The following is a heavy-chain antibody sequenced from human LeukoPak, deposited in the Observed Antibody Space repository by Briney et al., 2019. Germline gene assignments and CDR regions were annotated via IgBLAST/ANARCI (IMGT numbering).Heavy chain of an antibody. CDR3: SRVAAAGSWPTVDY. CDR1: GDSIRSRSYY. V-gene: IGHV4-39*07. CDR2: MYYSGIT. J-gene: IGHJ4*02. D-gene: IGHD6-13*01. Sequence: TSETLSLTCTVSGDSIRSRSYYWGWIRQPPGTGLEWIGNMYYSGITYYNPSLKSRVTISVDTSKNQFSLKLNSVTAADTAVYYCSRVAAAGSWPTVDYWGQGTLVTVSS.